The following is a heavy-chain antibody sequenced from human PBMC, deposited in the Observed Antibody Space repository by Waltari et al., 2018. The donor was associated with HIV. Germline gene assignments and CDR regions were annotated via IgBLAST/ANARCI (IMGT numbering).Heavy chain of an antibody. V-gene: IGHV1-3*01. D-gene: IGHD3-16*01. J-gene: IGHJ4*01. CDR3: ARSGIVRGRSYELLAF. CDR1: GYNFTSYT. CDR2: INSGNGNS. Sequence: QVLLVQSGTEVKKPGASVTISCKASGYNFTSYTVHWVRQAPGRGLEWLGWINSGNGNSGDSPGFQDRLTMTRDISASTSYFVLSGLTSDDTSVYFCARSGIVRGRSYELLAFWGQGT.